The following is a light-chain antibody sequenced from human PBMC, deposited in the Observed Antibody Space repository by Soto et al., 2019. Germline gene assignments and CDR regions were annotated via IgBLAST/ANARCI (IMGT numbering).Light chain of an antibody. CDR3: QQRSNWPS. CDR2: DAS. J-gene: IGKJ4*01. Sequence: EIVLTQSPATLSLSPGERATLSCRASQSVSSYLAWYQQKPVQAPRLLIYDASNRATGIPARFSGSRSGTDFTHTISSLEPEDIAVYYCQQRSNWPSFGGGTKVELQ. CDR1: QSVSSY. V-gene: IGKV3-11*01.